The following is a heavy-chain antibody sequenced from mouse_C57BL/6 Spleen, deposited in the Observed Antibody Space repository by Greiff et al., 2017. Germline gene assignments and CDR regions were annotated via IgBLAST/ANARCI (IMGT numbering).Heavy chain of an antibody. J-gene: IGHJ1*03. Sequence: QVQLQQSGAELVMPGASVKLSCKASGYTFTSYWMHWVKQRPGQGLEWIGEIDPSDSYTNYNQKFKGKSTLTVDKSSSTAYMQLSSLTSVDSAVYYCARPDYYGSNYWYFDVWGTGTTVTVSS. D-gene: IGHD1-1*01. CDR3: ARPDYYGSNYWYFDV. CDR1: GYTFTSYW. CDR2: IDPSDSYT. V-gene: IGHV1-69*01.